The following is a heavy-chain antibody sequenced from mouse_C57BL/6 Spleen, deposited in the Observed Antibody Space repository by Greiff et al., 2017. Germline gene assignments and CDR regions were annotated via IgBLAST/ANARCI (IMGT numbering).Heavy chain of an antibody. D-gene: IGHD2-5*01. CDR1: GYTFTSYW. J-gene: IGHJ2*01. CDR2: IDPSDSYT. V-gene: IGHV1-59*01. CDR3: ARRGSYSNYLYYFDY. Sequence: QVQLQQPGAELVRPGTSVKLSCKASGYTFTSYWMHWVKQRPGQGLEWIGVIDPSDSYTNYNQKFKGKATLTVDTSSSTAYMQRSSLTSEDSAVYYCARRGSYSNYLYYFDYWGQGTTLTVSS.